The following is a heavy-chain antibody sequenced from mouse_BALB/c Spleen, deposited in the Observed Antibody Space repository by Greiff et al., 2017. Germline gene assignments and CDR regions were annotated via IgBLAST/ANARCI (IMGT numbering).Heavy chain of an antibody. CDR1: GYTFTSYT. CDR3: ARNYRYYFDY. CDR2: INPSSGYT. D-gene: IGHD2-14*01. V-gene: IGHV1-4*01. J-gene: IGHJ2*01. Sequence: VKLMESGAELARPGASVKMSCKASGYTFTSYTMHWVKQRPGQGLEWIGYINPSSGYTNYNQKFKDKATLTADKSSSTAYMQLSSLTSEDSAVYYCARNYRYYFDYWGQGTTLTVSS.